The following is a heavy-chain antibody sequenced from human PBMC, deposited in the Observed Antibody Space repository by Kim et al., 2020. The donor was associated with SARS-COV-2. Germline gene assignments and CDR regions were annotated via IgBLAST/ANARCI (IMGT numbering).Heavy chain of an antibody. CDR3: STEPATTYYDILTGYYMLGN. V-gene: IGHV3-15*01. CDR1: GFTFSNDW. J-gene: IGHJ4*02. Sequence: GGSLRLSCAASGFTFSNDWMSWVRQAPGKGLEWVGRIKSNTDGGTTDYAAPVRGRITISRDDSENTLYLQMNSQKTEDTAVYYCSTEPATTYYDILTGYYMLGNWGQGTLVTVSS. D-gene: IGHD3-9*01. CDR2: IKSNTDGGTT.